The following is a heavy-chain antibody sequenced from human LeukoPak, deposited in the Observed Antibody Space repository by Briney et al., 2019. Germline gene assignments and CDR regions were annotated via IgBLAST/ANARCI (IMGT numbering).Heavy chain of an antibody. D-gene: IGHD3-3*01. J-gene: IGHJ4*02. V-gene: IGHV3-21*01. CDR1: GFTFSSYS. Sequence: GGSLRLSCAASGFTFSSYSMNWVRQAPGKGLEWVSSISSSSSYIYYADSVKGRFTISRGNAKNSLYLQMNSLRAEDTAVYYCARASPYDFWSGYYEPPDYWGQGTLVTVSS. CDR2: ISSSSSYI. CDR3: ARASPYDFWSGYYEPPDY.